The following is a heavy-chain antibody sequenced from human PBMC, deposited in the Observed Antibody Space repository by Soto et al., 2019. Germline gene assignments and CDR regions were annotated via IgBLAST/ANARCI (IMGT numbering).Heavy chain of an antibody. J-gene: IGHJ6*02. CDR2: INPNSGGT. D-gene: IGHD3-3*01. CDR1: GYTFTGYY. Sequence: ASVKVYCKASGYTFTGYYMHWVRQAPGRGLEWMGWINPNSGGTNYAQKFQGWVTMTRDTSISTAYMELSRLRSDDTAVYYCARSRPRDYWSGPTLYYYYGMDVWGQGTTVTVSS. CDR3: ARSRPRDYWSGPTLYYYYGMDV. V-gene: IGHV1-2*04.